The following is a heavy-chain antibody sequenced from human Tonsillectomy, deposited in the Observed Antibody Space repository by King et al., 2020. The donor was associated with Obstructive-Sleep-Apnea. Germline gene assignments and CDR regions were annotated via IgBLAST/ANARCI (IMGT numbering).Heavy chain of an antibody. Sequence: QVQLVESGGGLVQPGRSLRLSCAASGFTFSSYAMHWVRQAPGKGLDWVAVISYDGSNKYYADSVKGRFTISRDNSKYTLYLQMNSLRVEDTAVYYCAKDQHTYYFDSSGQDYWGQGTLVTVSS. J-gene: IGHJ4*02. CDR3: AKDQHTYYFDSSGQDY. V-gene: IGHV3-30*18. CDR1: GFTFSSYA. D-gene: IGHD3-22*01. CDR2: ISYDGSNK.